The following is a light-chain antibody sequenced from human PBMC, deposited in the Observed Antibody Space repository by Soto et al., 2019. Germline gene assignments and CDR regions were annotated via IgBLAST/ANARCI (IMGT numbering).Light chain of an antibody. J-gene: IGKJ4*01. CDR2: DAS. Sequence: DIQMTQSPSSLSASVGDRVTITCQASQDISDYLNWYQQKPGKAPKLLIYDASNLEPGAPSRFSGGGFGTDFSFTISSLHPEDFATYYCQQSYSTRLTFGGGTKVEI. CDR3: QQSYSTRLT. V-gene: IGKV1-33*01. CDR1: QDISDY.